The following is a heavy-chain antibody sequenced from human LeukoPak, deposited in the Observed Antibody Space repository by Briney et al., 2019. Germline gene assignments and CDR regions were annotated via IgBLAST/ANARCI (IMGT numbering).Heavy chain of an antibody. CDR1: GFILSSYA. D-gene: IGHD6-19*01. CDR3: TIGRDIAVAGPGGYFDH. J-gene: IGHJ4*02. V-gene: IGHV3-23*01. Sequence: LSGGSLRLSWAPAGFILSSYALTWVRQAPGKGLAWVSTISGSGGTTYYADCVKGRFTISREDSKITLYLQMNSLRAEDTAVYYCTIGRDIAVAGPGGYFDHWGQGTLVTVSS. CDR2: ISGSGGTT.